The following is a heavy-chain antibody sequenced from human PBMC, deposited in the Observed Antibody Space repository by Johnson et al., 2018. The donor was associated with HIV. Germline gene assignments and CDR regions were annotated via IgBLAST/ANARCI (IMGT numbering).Heavy chain of an antibody. V-gene: IGHV3-11*04. CDR1: GSTFSDYY. D-gene: IGHD2-15*01. J-gene: IGHJ3*02. CDR2: ISGSGGTI. CDR3: ASYCSGGSCYRRSPSDAFDI. Sequence: QVQLVESGGDLVKAGGSLRLSCAASGSTFSDYYMSWIRQAPGKGLEWVSYISGSGGTIYYADSVKGRFTISRDNSKNTLYLQMNSLRAEDTAVYYCASYCSGGSCYRRSPSDAFDIWGQGTMVTVSS.